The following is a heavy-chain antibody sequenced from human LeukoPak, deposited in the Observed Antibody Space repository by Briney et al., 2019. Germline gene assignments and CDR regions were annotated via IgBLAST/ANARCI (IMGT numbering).Heavy chain of an antibody. D-gene: IGHD3-10*01. CDR1: GFTFSSYG. Sequence: GGSLRLSCAASGFTFSSYGMHWVGQAPGKGREGVAVIWYDGSNKYYADSVKGRFTISRDNAKNTLYLQMNSQRAEDTAVYYCARDRYYYGSGSFLSSLYYYYYYGMDVWGQGTTVTVSS. CDR2: IWYDGSNK. CDR3: ARDRYYYGSGSFLSSLYYYYYYGMDV. V-gene: IGHV3-33*01. J-gene: IGHJ6*02.